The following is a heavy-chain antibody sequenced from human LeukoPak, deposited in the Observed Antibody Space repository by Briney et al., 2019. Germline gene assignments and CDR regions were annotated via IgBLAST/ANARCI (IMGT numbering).Heavy chain of an antibody. V-gene: IGHV3-64D*06. CDR1: GFTFSSYA. J-gene: IGHJ4*02. Sequence: GGSLRLSCSASGFTFSSYAMHWVRQAPGKGLEYVSAISSNGGSTYYADSVKGRFTISRDNSKNTLYLQMSSLRAEDTAVYYCVKGPYYDILTAYSFDYWGQGTLVTVSS. CDR3: VKGPYYDILTAYSFDY. CDR2: ISSNGGST. D-gene: IGHD3-9*01.